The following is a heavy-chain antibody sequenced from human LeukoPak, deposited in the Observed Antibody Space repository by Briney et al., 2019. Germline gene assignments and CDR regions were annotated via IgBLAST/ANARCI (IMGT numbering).Heavy chain of an antibody. CDR2: IRYDGKNE. D-gene: IGHD1-26*01. V-gene: IGHV3-30*02. J-gene: IGHJ3*02. CDR3: ASVSGSYFDAFDI. CDR1: GFTFSSYG. Sequence: GGSLRLSCVASGFTFSSYGMNWVRQAPGKGLEWVAFIRYDGKNEYYADSVKGRFTISRDNSKNTLYLQMNSLRAEDTAVYYCASVSGSYFDAFDIWGQGTMVTVSS.